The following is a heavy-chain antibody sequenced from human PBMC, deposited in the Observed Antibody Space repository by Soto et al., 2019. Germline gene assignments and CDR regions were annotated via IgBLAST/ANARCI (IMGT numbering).Heavy chain of an antibody. CDR2: IYYSGST. CDR1: GGSLSSGAYY. J-gene: IGHJ4*02. CDR3: ARANYFESSGPFDY. D-gene: IGHD3-22*01. Sequence: QVQLQESGPGLVKPSQTLSLTCTVSGGSLSSGAYYWSWIRQHPGKGLEWIGYIYYSGSTYYNPSLERRVTLSVDTASKQFSLKVCSVTAADTAVYYCARANYFESSGPFDYWGPGTLVTVSS. V-gene: IGHV4-31*03.